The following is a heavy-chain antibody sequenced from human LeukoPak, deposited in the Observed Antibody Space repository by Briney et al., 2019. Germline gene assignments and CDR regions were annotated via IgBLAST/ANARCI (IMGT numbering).Heavy chain of an antibody. D-gene: IGHD3-9*01. V-gene: IGHV4-34*01. CDR3: ARDGRYLRLFGY. Sequence: SETLSLTCAVYGGSFSGYYWSWIRQPPGKGLEWIGEINHSGSTNYNPSLKSRVTISVATSKNQFSLKLSSVTAADTAVYYCARDGRYLRLFGYWGQGTLVTVSS. J-gene: IGHJ4*02. CDR1: GGSFSGYY. CDR2: INHSGST.